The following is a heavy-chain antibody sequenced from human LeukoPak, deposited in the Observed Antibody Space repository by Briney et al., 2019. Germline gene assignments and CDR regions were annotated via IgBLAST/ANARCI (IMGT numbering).Heavy chain of an antibody. D-gene: IGHD3-9*01. Sequence: SETLSLTCAVYSESFSDYYWSWIRQPAGKGLEWIGRIYTSGSTNYNPSLKSRVTISVDTSKNQFSLKLSSVTAADTAVYYCARAYDILTGYYLSPLYFHYWGQGTLVTVSS. CDR3: ARAYDILTGYYLSPLYFHY. V-gene: IGHV4-59*10. CDR1: SESFSDYY. CDR2: IYTSGST. J-gene: IGHJ4*02.